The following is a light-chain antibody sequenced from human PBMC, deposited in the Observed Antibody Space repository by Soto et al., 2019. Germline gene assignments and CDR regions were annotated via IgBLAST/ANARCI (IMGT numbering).Light chain of an antibody. Sequence: DIQMTQSPSSLSASVGDRVTITCRASQSITKYLNWYRQKPGKAPELLIYGAATLQSGVPSRFSGSGSGTEFTLTISSLQPEDFATYYCQHTYSSPRTFGQGTKVEIK. CDR3: QHTYSSPRT. CDR1: QSITKY. CDR2: GAA. V-gene: IGKV1-39*01. J-gene: IGKJ1*01.